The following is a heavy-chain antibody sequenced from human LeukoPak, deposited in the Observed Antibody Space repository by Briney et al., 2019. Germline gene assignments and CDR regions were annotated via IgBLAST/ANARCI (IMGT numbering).Heavy chain of an antibody. Sequence: GGSLRLSCAASGITFSDYYMSWIRQAPGKGLEWVSYISSSGSTIYYADSVKGRFTISRDNAKNSLYLQMNSLRAEDTAVYYCARADCSGGSCYSKYYYYYGMDVWGQGTTVTVSS. J-gene: IGHJ6*02. CDR3: ARADCSGGSCYSKYYYYYGMDV. D-gene: IGHD2-15*01. CDR2: ISSSGSTI. CDR1: GITFSDYY. V-gene: IGHV3-11*01.